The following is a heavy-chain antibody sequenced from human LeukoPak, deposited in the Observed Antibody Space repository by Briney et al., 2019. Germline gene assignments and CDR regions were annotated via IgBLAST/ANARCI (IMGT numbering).Heavy chain of an antibody. D-gene: IGHD3-22*01. CDR2: IYYSGST. CDR1: GGSLSGYY. CDR3: ARHIPYYYDSSGYFDY. V-gene: IGHV4-39*01. J-gene: IGHJ4*02. Sequence: QPSETLSLTCTVSGGSLSGYYWSWIRQPPGKGLEWIGSIYYSGSTYYNPSLKSRVTISVDTSKNQFSLKLSSVTAADTAVYYCARHIPYYYDSSGYFDYWGQGTLVTVSS.